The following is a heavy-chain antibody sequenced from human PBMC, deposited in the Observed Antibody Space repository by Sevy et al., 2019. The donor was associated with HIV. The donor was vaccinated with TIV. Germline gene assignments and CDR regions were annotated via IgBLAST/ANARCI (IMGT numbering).Heavy chain of an antibody. J-gene: IGHJ4*02. D-gene: IGHD3-22*01. CDR1: GYSFTSYW. CDR3: ASSRYSSGYPYYFDY. Sequence: GESLKISCKGSGYSFTSYWIGWVRQMPGKGLEWMGIIYPGDSDTRYSPSFQGQATISADKSISTAYLQWSSLKASDTAMYYCASSRYSSGYPYYFDYWGQGTLVTVSS. V-gene: IGHV5-51*01. CDR2: IYPGDSDT.